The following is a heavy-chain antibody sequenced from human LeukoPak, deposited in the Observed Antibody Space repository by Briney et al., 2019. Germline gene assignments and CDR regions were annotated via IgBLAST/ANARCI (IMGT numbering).Heavy chain of an antibody. J-gene: IGHJ4*02. CDR3: AKDTGYYYDSSGGFDY. CDR2: ISWNSGSI. D-gene: IGHD3-22*01. CDR1: GFTFDDYA. V-gene: IGHV3-9*01. Sequence: GGSLRLFCAASGFTFDDYAMHWVRQAPGKGLEWVSGISWNSGSIGYADSVKGRFTISRDNAKNSLYPQMNSLRAEDTALYYCAKDTGYYYDSSGGFDYWGQGTLVTVSS.